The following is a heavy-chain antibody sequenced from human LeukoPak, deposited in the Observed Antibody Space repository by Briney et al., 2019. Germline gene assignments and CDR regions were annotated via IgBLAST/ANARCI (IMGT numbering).Heavy chain of an antibody. Sequence: PSETLSLTCTVSGGSISSYYWSWIRQPPGQGLEWIAYIHSNGYTNYNPSLKSRVTIPVDTSKNQFSLKVTSVTAADSAVYYCAKRQGPDSGSYDYFDPWGQGTLVIVSS. J-gene: IGHJ5*02. D-gene: IGHD1-26*01. CDR3: AKRQGPDSGSYDYFDP. CDR1: GGSISSYY. CDR2: IHSNGYT. V-gene: IGHV4-4*09.